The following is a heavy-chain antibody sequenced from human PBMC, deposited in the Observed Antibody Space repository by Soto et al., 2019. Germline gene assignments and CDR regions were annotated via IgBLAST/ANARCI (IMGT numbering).Heavy chain of an antibody. CDR1: GFTFSSYA. V-gene: IGHV3-64*01. J-gene: IGHJ4*02. CDR2: ISGNGDST. CDR3: ARRGYGLYFDY. Sequence: EVQLVESGGGLVQPGGSLRLSCAASGFTFSSYAMHWVRQAPGKGLEYVSVISGNGDSTYYANSVKGRFTISRDNSKNSLDLRMGSLRAEDMAVYYWARRGYGLYFDYWGQGTLVTVSS. D-gene: IGHD3-10*01.